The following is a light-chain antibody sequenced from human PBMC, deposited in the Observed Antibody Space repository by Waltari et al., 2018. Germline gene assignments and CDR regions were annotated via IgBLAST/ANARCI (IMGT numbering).Light chain of an antibody. CDR3: GTWDSSLSDGRL. J-gene: IGLJ3*02. V-gene: IGLV1-51*02. Sequence: SVLTQPPSVSAAPGQRVTISCSGSHSNIGIHYVSWYQQFPGAALKLLLYEHNRRPPGIPDRFSGAKADTQATLDSRGLQTGDEAHYYCGTWDSSLSDGRLFGGGTKLTV. CDR2: EHN. CDR1: HSNIGIHY.